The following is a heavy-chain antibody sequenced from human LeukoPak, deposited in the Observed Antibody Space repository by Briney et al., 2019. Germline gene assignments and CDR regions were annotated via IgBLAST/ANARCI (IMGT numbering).Heavy chain of an antibody. CDR1: GYTFTSYG. Sequence: ASVKVSCKASGYTFTSYGISWVRQAPGQGLEWMGWISAYNGNTNYAQKLQGRVTMTRDTSISTAYMELSRLRSDDTAVYYCATGGSGNHIGVLDYWGQGTLVTVSS. CDR3: ATGGSGNHIGVLDY. J-gene: IGHJ4*02. CDR2: ISAYNGNT. V-gene: IGHV1-18*01. D-gene: IGHD3-10*01.